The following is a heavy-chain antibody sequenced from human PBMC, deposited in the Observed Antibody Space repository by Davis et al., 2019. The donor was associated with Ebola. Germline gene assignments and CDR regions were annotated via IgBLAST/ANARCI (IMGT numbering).Heavy chain of an antibody. J-gene: IGHJ4*02. CDR1: GYSFTKQW. V-gene: IGHV5-51*01. D-gene: IGHD1-7*01. CDR2: IYPGDSDT. Sequence: GESLKISCKGSGYSFTKQWIGWVRQMPGKGLEWMGIIYPGDSDTRYSPSFQGQVTISADRSISTAYLQWSSLRDEDTAVYYCAREPDNWNYGDHWGQGTLVTVSS. CDR3: AREPDNWNYGDH.